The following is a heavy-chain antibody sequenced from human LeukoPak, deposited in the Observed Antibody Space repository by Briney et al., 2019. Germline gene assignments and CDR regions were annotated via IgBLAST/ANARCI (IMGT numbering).Heavy chain of an antibody. CDR2: IIPIFGTA. D-gene: IGHD3-3*01. CDR3: ARGVYDFSSYYYYYMDV. V-gene: IGHV1-69*05. Sequence: GASVKVSCKASGGTFSSYAISWVRQAPGQGLEWMGGIIPIFGTANYAQKFQGRVTITTDESTSTVYMELSSLRSEDTAVYYCARGVYDFSSYYYYYMDVWGKGTTVTVSS. CDR1: GGTFSSYA. J-gene: IGHJ6*03.